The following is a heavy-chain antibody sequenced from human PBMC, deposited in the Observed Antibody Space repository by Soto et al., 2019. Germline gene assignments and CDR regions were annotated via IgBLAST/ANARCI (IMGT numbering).Heavy chain of an antibody. Sequence: EVQLLESGGRLLQPGGSLRLSCAGSGFTFGNSAMSWVRQAPGGGLEWIASISGSGVATFYAVSVEGRFTISRDNARNTLHLQMTSLRAEDTAVYFCAKDALTNDSGEANYFDYWGQGTLVTVS. V-gene: IGHV3-23*01. CDR1: GFTFGNSA. CDR3: AKDALTNDSGEANYFDY. CDR2: ISGSGVAT. J-gene: IGHJ4*02. D-gene: IGHD2-8*01.